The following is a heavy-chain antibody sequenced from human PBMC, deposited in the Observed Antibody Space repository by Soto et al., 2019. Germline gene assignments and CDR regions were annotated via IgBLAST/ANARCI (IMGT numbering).Heavy chain of an antibody. CDR1: GFTFSIHA. CDR3: AKITWGFPAFDI. J-gene: IGHJ3*02. Sequence: EVQLLESGGGLVQPGGSLRMSCAASGFTFSIHAMSWVRQPPGKGLEWVSTLSDSGGNTHYADSVKGRFTISRDNSKNTLYLQMNSLRAEDTAVYYCAKITWGFPAFDIWGQGTMVTVSS. CDR2: LSDSGGNT. D-gene: IGHD7-27*01. V-gene: IGHV3-23*01.